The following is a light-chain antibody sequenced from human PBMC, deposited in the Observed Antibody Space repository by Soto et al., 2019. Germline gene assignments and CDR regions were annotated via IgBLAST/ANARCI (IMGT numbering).Light chain of an antibody. CDR3: QQYSHYSFT. CDR1: QSISDW. V-gene: IGKV1-5*03. J-gene: IGKJ4*01. Sequence: IQMTQSPSTLSASVGDRVTITCRASQSISDWLAWYQQKPGEAPKLLIYKASSLHSGVPSRFSGSGSGTGFALASSDLQPDDVATYSCQQYSHYSFTFGGGTKVEIK. CDR2: KAS.